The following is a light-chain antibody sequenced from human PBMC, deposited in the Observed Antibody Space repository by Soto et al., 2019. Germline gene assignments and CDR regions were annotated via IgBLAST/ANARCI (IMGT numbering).Light chain of an antibody. CDR2: GAS. J-gene: IGKJ1*01. CDR3: QQFGNSPWT. CDR1: QSVPNTY. V-gene: IGKV3-20*01. Sequence: EIVLSQSPGIMSLSPGERATLSCRASQSVPNTYFAWYQQKPGQPPRRLISGASHRATGIPDRFSGSGSGTDFTLTISRPEPEDFAVYFCQQFGNSPWTFGQGTRVEI.